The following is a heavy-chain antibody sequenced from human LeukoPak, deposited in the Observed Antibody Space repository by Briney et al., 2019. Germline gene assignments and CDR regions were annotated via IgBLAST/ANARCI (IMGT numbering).Heavy chain of an antibody. D-gene: IGHD6-19*01. CDR2: IYYSGST. CDR3: ARRAYSSGAH. CDR1: GASIISSSYY. V-gene: IGHV4-39*01. J-gene: IGHJ4*02. Sequence: SEILSLTCAVSGASIISSSYYWGWIRQPPGKGLEWIGSIYYSGSTNYNPTLKSRVTISADTSKNQFSLNLSSVTAADTAVYYCARRAYSSGAHWGQGTLVTVSS.